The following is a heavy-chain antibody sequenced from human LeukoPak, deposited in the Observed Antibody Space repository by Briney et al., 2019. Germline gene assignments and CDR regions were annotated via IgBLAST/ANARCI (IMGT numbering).Heavy chain of an antibody. J-gene: IGHJ6*02. V-gene: IGHV3-74*01. CDR3: ANPRVAAKDGRYYGMDV. Sequence: PGGSLRLSCAASGFTFSSYWMHWVRQAPGKGLVWVSHINSDGGSTNYADSVKGRFTISRDNSKNTLYLQMNSLRAEDTAVYYCANPRVAAKDGRYYGMDVWGQGTTVTVSS. CDR1: GFTFSSYW. CDR2: INSDGGST. D-gene: IGHD2-15*01.